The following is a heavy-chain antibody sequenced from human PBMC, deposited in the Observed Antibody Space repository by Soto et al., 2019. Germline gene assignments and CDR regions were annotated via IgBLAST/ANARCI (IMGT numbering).Heavy chain of an antibody. CDR3: ARKGPPRDAFDI. V-gene: IGHV3-23*01. J-gene: IGHJ3*02. Sequence: PGGSLRLSCVVSGFTFSTYGMSWVRQAPGKGLERVSAISGSGGSTYYADSVKGRFTISRDNSKNTLYLQMNSLSAEDTAVYYCARKGPPRDAFDIWGQGTMVTVSS. CDR1: GFTFSTYG. CDR2: ISGSGGST.